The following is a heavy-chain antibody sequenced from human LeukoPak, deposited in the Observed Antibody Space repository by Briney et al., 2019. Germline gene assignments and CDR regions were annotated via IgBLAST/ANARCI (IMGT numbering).Heavy chain of an antibody. V-gene: IGHV4-39*07. J-gene: IGHJ5*02. CDR3: ARGVPAAIEGGFDP. Sequence: KPSETLSLTCTVSGGSISSSSYYWGWIRQPPGKGLEWIGSIYYSGSTYYNPSLKSRVTISVDTSKNQFSLKLSSVTAADTAVYYCARGVPAAIEGGFDPWGQGTLVTVSS. D-gene: IGHD2-2*02. CDR2: IYYSGST. CDR1: GGSISSSSYY.